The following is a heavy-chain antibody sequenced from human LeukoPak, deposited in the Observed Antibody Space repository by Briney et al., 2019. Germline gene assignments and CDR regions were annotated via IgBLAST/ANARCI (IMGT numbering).Heavy chain of an antibody. CDR2: IGSKSDGGTT. CDR3: TTYCGGDCYSGQFDY. CDR1: GFTFSNAW. V-gene: IGHV3-15*04. J-gene: IGHJ4*02. Sequence: PGGSLRLSCAVSGFTFSNAWMSWVRQAPGKGLEWVGRIGSKSDGGTTDCAAPVKGRFTISRDDSKNTLYLQMNSLKTEDTAVYYCTTYCGGDCYSGQFDYWGQGTLVTVSS. D-gene: IGHD2-21*02.